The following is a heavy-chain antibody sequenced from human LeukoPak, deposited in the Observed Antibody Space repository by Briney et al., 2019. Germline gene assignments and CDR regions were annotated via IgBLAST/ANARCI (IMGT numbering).Heavy chain of an antibody. CDR1: GASISSDY. D-gene: IGHD3-10*01. CDR2: MHYSGNS. J-gene: IGHJ5*02. V-gene: IGHV4-59*12. CDR3: AREGDYYGPGSHYGGAFDP. Sequence: SETLSLTCTVSGASISSDYWSWIRQPPGKGLEWIGYMHYSGNSGYNPSLKSRVTMSLDTSKNQFSLRLKSVTAADTAVYYCAREGDYYGPGSHYGGAFDPWGQGTLVIVSS.